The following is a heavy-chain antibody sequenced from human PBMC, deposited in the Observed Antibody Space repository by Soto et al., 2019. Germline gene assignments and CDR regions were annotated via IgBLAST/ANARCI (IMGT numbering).Heavy chain of an antibody. J-gene: IGHJ2*01. CDR2: ISSSSSCI. D-gene: IGHD5-12*01. CDR1: GFTFSSYS. Sequence: GSLRLSCAASGFTFSSYSMNWVRQAPGKGLEWVSSISSSSSCIYYADSVKGRFTISRDNAKNSLYLQMNSLRAEDTAVYYCARDPPTKWYFDLWGRGTLVTVS. CDR3: ARDPPTKWYFDL. V-gene: IGHV3-21*01.